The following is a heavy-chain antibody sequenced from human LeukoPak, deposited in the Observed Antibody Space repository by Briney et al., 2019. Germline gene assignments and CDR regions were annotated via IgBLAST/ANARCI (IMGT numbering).Heavy chain of an antibody. Sequence: GGSLRLSCAASGFTFSSYAMSWVRQAPGKGLEWVSAISGSGGSTYYADSVKGRFTISRDNSKNTLYLQMNSLRAEDTAVYYCEVRGVIITGSDYFDYWGQGTLVTVSS. D-gene: IGHD3-10*01. CDR2: ISGSGGST. V-gene: IGHV3-23*01. CDR3: EVRGVIITGSDYFDY. J-gene: IGHJ4*02. CDR1: GFTFSSYA.